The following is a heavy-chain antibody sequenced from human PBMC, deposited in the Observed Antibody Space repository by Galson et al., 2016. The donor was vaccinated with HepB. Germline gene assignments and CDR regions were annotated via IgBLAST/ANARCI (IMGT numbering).Heavy chain of an antibody. V-gene: IGHV1-2*04. Sequence: SVKVSCKASGYSFTAHYIHWVRQAPGEGLEWMGWINPNSGGTKCAQKFQGWVTMTRDTSIRTAYMEVTRLRSNDTAVYYCTRREGSGSGWSNFEYWGQGTLVTVSS. CDR3: TRREGSGSGWSNFEY. CDR2: INPNSGGT. J-gene: IGHJ4*02. D-gene: IGHD6-19*01. CDR1: GYSFTAHY.